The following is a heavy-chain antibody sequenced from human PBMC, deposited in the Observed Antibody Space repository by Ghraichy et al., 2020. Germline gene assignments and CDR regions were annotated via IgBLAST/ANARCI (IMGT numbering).Heavy chain of an antibody. CDR2: IYTSGST. V-gene: IGHV4-4*09. CDR1: GGSISSYY. Sequence: SETLSLTCTVSGGSISSYYWSWIRQPPGKGLEWIGDIYTSGSTNYNPSLKSRVTISVDTSKNQFSLKLSSVTAADTAVYYCARGKGAYCGGDCSPFLQRKYYFDYWGQGTPVTVSS. CDR3: ARGKGAYCGGDCSPFLQRKYYFDY. D-gene: IGHD2-21*01. J-gene: IGHJ4*02.